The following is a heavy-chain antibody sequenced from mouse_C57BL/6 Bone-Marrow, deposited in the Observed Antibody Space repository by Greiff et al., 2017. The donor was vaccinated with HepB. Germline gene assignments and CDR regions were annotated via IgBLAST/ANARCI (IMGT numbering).Heavy chain of an antibody. V-gene: IGHV1-53*01. CDR3: ARTLITTVVAPSDY. J-gene: IGHJ2*01. CDR1: GYTFTSYW. Sequence: QVRLQQPGTELVKPGASVKLSCKASGYTFTSYWMHWVKQRPGQGLEWIGNINPSNGGTNYNEKFKSKATLTVDKSSSTAYMQLSSLTSEYSAVFYCARTLITTVVAPSDYWGQGTTLTVSS. D-gene: IGHD1-1*01. CDR2: INPSNGGT.